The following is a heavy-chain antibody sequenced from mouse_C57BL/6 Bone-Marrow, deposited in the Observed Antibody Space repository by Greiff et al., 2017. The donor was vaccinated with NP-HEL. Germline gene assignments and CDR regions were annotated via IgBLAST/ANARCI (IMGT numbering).Heavy chain of an antibody. D-gene: IGHD3-1*01. V-gene: IGHV1-4*01. J-gene: IGHJ4*01. CDR2: INPSSGYT. CDR1: GYTFTSYT. Sequence: VQRVESGAELARPGASVKMSCKASGYTFTSYTMHWVKQRPGQGLEWIGYINPSSGYTKYNQKFKDKATLTADKSSSTAYMQLSSLTSEDSAVYYCARSTAFYAMDYWGQGTSVTVSS. CDR3: ARSTAFYAMDY.